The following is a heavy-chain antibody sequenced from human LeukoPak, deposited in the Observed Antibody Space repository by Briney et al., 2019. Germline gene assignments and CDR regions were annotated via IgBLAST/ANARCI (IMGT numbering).Heavy chain of an antibody. Sequence: GGSLRLSCAASGFTVSSNYMSWVRQAPGKGLEWVSVIYSGGRTYYADSVKGRFTISRDNSKNTLYLQMNSLRAEDTAVYYCAKVAPRDSPYYYYYYYMDVWGKGTTVTVSS. V-gene: IGHV3-66*01. D-gene: IGHD3-22*01. CDR2: IYSGGRT. CDR3: AKVAPRDSPYYYYYYYMDV. J-gene: IGHJ6*03. CDR1: GFTVSSNY.